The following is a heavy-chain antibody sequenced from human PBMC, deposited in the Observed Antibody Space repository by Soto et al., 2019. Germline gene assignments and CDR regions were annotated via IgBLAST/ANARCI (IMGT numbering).Heavy chain of an antibody. D-gene: IGHD3-10*01. CDR2: INSRAINT. J-gene: IGHJ4*02. CDR3: ATAEGETSLCHY. V-gene: IGHV3-23*01. CDR1: GVTFRNYA. Sequence: EGSLRLSCAASGVTFRNYAMSWGRQAPGKGLEWVSSINSRAINTHYADSVKGRFTISRDNSKNTLYLQMNSLTSEDTATYFSATAEGETSLCHYWGQG.